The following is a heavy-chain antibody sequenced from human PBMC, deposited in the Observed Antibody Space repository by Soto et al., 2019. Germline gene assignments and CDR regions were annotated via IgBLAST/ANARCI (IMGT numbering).Heavy chain of an antibody. CDR3: AKEEMATTVASSDY. D-gene: IGHD1-1*01. V-gene: IGHV3-30*18. CDR2: ISYDGSNK. CDR1: GFTFSSYG. J-gene: IGHJ4*02. Sequence: LRLSCAASGFTFSSYGMHWVRQAPGKGLEWVAVISYDGSNKYYADSVKGRFTISRDNSKNTLYLQMNSLRAEDTAVYYCAKEEMATTVASSDYWGQGTLVTVSS.